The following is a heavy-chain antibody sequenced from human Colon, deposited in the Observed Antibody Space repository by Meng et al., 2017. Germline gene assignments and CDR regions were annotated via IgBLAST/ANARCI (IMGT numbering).Heavy chain of an antibody. CDR3: ARHRRGVSRDYFDY. J-gene: IGHJ4*02. D-gene: IGHD3-10*01. V-gene: IGHV4-30-4*02. CDR1: GGSISSGDYY. CDR2: IYYSGST. Sequence: QVQLQESGPGLVKPSGTLSLICAVSGGSISSGDYYWSWIRQPPGRGLEWIGYIYYSGSTYYNPSLRSRVTISVDTSKNQFSLKLSSVTAADTAVYYCARHRRGVSRDYFDYWGQGTLVTVSS.